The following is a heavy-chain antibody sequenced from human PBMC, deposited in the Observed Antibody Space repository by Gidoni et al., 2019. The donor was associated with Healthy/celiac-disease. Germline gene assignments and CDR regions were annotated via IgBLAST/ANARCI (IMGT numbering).Heavy chain of an antibody. CDR3: ARGGYRYYDFWSGYYSY. Sequence: QVQLQQWGAGLLKPSETLSLTCAVYGGSFSGYYWSWIRQPPGKGLEWSGEINHSGSTNYNPSLKSRVTISVDTSKNQFSLKLSSVTAADTAVYYCARGGYRYYDFWSGYYSYWGQGTLVTVSS. D-gene: IGHD3-3*01. V-gene: IGHV4-34*01. CDR2: INHSGST. J-gene: IGHJ4*02. CDR1: GGSFSGYY.